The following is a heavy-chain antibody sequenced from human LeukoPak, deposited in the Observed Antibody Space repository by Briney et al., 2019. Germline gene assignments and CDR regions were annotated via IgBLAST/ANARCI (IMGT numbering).Heavy chain of an antibody. CDR2: LRYDGSNK. CDR1: GFTFSTYG. D-gene: IGHD2-2*01. Sequence: GGSLRLSCAASGFTFSTYGMHWVRQAPGKGLEWVAFLRYDGSNKYYADSVKGRFTISRDNSKNSLYLQMNSLRAEDTAVYYCAKDVVNCGGTSCYFYYYMDVWGKGTTVTVSS. V-gene: IGHV3-30*02. CDR3: AKDVVNCGGTSCYFYYYMDV. J-gene: IGHJ6*03.